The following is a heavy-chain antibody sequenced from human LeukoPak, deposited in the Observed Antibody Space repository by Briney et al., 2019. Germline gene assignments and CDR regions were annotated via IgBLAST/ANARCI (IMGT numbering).Heavy chain of an antibody. D-gene: IGHD3-22*01. Sequence: GGSLRLSCAASGFTVDSNYLSWVRQAPGKGLEWVSTIYTGGNTYYAASVKGRFTVSRDFSKNTVFLHMNSLRAEDTAMYYCARGDDSGYYDYFDYWGQGALVTVSS. J-gene: IGHJ4*02. CDR2: IYTGGNT. CDR3: ARGDDSGYYDYFDY. V-gene: IGHV3-53*01. CDR1: GFTVDSNY.